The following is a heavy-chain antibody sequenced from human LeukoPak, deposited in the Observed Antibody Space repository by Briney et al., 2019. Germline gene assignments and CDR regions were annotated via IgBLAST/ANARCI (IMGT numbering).Heavy chain of an antibody. CDR3: ARVNYYDSSGYYYAHLDY. J-gene: IGHJ4*02. V-gene: IGHV1-18*01. Sequence: GASVKVSCKASGYTFTSYGISWVRQAPGQGLEWMGWISAYNGNTNYAQKPQGRVTMTTDTSTSTAYMELRSLRSDDTAVYYCARVNYYDSSGYYYAHLDYWGQGTLVTVSS. D-gene: IGHD3-22*01. CDR2: ISAYNGNT. CDR1: GYTFTSYG.